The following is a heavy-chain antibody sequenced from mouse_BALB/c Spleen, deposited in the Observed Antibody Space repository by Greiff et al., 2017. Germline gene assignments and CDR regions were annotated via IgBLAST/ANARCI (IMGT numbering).Heavy chain of an antibody. D-gene: IGHD2-4*01. CDR1: GFTFSDYY. Sequence: EVKVVESGGGLVKPGGSLKLSCAASGFTFSDYYMYWVRQTPEKRLEWVATISDGGSYTYYPDSVKGRFTISRDNAKNNLYLQMSSLKSEDTAMYYCARSDDYDAWFAYWGQGTLVTVSA. V-gene: IGHV5-4*02. J-gene: IGHJ3*01. CDR3: ARSDDYDAWFAY. CDR2: ISDGGSYT.